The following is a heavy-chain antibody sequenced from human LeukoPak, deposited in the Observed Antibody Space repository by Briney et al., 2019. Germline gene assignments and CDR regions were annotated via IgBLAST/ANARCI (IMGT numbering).Heavy chain of an antibody. CDR3: ARGATTVTDKMLDY. J-gene: IGHJ4*02. Sequence: PSETLSLTCAVYGGSFSGYYWSWIRQPPGKGLEWIGEINHSGSTNYNPSLKSRVTISVDTSKNQFSLKLSSVTAADTAVYYCARGATTVTDKMLDYWGQGTLVTVSS. CDR2: INHSGST. V-gene: IGHV4-34*01. D-gene: IGHD4-11*01. CDR1: GGSFSGYY.